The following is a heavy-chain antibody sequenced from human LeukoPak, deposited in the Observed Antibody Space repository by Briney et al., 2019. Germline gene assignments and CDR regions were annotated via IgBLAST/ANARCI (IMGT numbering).Heavy chain of an antibody. CDR3: ARPGSYLGDPGAFDI. Sequence: GESLKISCKGSGYSFTSYWIVWVRQMPGKGLEGMVIIYPGDSDTRYSPSFQGQVTISADKSISTAYLQWSSLKASDTAMYYCARPGSYLGDPGAFDIWGQGTMVTVSS. V-gene: IGHV5-51*01. J-gene: IGHJ3*02. CDR2: IYPGDSDT. CDR1: GYSFTSYW. D-gene: IGHD1-26*01.